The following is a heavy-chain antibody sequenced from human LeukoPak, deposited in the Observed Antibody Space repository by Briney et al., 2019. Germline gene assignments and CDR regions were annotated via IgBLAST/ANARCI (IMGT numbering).Heavy chain of an antibody. D-gene: IGHD6-13*01. CDR1: GFTLSDYS. V-gene: IGHV3-30*04. CDR2: ISYDGSQK. Sequence: GRSLRLSCADPGFTLSDYSMQWVGQAPGKGLEWVAVISYDGSQKYYADSVTGRFTISRDNSKNTVFLQMNSLRGEDTAVFFCARANSSSWHYFDDWGQGTLVTVSS. CDR3: ARANSSSWHYFDD. J-gene: IGHJ4*02.